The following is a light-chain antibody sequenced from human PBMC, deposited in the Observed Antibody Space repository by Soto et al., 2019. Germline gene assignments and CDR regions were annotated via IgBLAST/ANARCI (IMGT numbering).Light chain of an antibody. J-gene: IGKJ2*01. CDR3: QQANSFPYT. CDR1: QGISSC. Sequence: DIQMTQSPSSVTASVGDRVTITCRASQGISSCLAWYQQKPGKAPELLIYAASSLQSGVPSRFSGSGSGTDFTLSISSLQPEDFATYYCQQANSFPYTFGQGTKLEIK. V-gene: IGKV1-12*01. CDR2: AAS.